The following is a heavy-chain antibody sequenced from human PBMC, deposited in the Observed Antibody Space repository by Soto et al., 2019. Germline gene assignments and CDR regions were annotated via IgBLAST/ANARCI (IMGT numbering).Heavy chain of an antibody. V-gene: IGHV3-30*04. J-gene: IGHJ4*02. D-gene: IGHD3-10*01. Sequence: GGSLRLSCAASGFTFSNYAMHWVRQAPGKGLEWVAVISYDGMNKYYADSVKDRFTISRDNSKNTLYLQVNSLRADDTAVYYCARNGSGNYYHFDYWGQGTLVTVSS. CDR2: ISYDGMNK. CDR1: GFTFSNYA. CDR3: ARNGSGNYYHFDY.